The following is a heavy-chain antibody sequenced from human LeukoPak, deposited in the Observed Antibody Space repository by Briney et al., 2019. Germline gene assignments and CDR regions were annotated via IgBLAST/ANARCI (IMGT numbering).Heavy chain of an antibody. CDR1: GFTFSSYN. CDR3: ARDLRYFDWSPDAFDI. J-gene: IGHJ3*02. V-gene: IGHV3-48*01. Sequence: PGGSLRLSCAASGFTFSSYNMNWVRQAPGKGLEWVSYISSSSSTIYYADSVKGRFTISRDNAKNSLYLQMNSLRAEDTAVYYCARDLRYFDWSPDAFDIWGQGTMVTVSS. CDR2: ISSSSSTI. D-gene: IGHD3-9*01.